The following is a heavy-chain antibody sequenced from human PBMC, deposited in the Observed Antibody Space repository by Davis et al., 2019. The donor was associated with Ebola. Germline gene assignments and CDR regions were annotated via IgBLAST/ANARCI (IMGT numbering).Heavy chain of an antibody. CDR3: AKDSPLRYDFWSGYYDY. J-gene: IGHJ4*02. V-gene: IGHV1-69*13. CDR1: GGTFSSYA. Sequence: SVKVSCKASGGTFSSYAISWVRQAPGQGLEWMGGIIPILGTANYAQKFQGRVTITADESTSTAYMELSSLRSEDTAVYYCAKDSPLRYDFWSGYYDYWGQGTLVTVSS. D-gene: IGHD3-3*01. CDR2: IIPILGTA.